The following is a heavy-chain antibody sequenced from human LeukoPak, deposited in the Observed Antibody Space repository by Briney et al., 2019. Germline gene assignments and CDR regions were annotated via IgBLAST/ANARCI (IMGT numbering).Heavy chain of an antibody. CDR1: GGSISSYY. Sequence: SETLSLTCTVSGGSISSYYWSWIRQPPGKGLGWMGYIYYSGSTNYNPSLKSRVTISVDTSKNQFSLKLSSVTAADTAVYYCARAEAVAGTHPFDYWGQGTLVTVSS. CDR3: ARAEAVAGTHPFDY. V-gene: IGHV4-59*01. J-gene: IGHJ4*02. CDR2: IYYSGST. D-gene: IGHD6-19*01.